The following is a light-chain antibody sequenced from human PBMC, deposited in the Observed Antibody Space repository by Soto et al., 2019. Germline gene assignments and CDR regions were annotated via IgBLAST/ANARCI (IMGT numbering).Light chain of an antibody. CDR1: QSVSSY. Sequence: DIHMTQSPSSLSASVGDRVTIACRASQSVSSYLNWFQQRPGKAPKLLIYGASSLQSGVPSRFSGSGSGTDFTLTINSLQPEDFATYFCQQSFSYPLTFGPGT. J-gene: IGKJ3*01. V-gene: IGKV1-39*01. CDR2: GAS. CDR3: QQSFSYPLT.